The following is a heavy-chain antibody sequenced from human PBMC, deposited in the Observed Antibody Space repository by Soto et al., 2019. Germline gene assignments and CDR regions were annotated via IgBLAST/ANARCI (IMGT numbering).Heavy chain of an antibody. J-gene: IGHJ6*02. CDR3: ARERYQLLSYGMDV. Sequence: ETLSRTCAVSGGSISSYYWSWIRQPPGKGLEWIGYIYYSGSTNYNPSLKSRVTISVDTSKNQFSLKLSSVTAADTAVYYCARERYQLLSYGMDVWGQGTTVTVYS. CDR1: GGSISSYY. CDR2: IYYSGST. V-gene: IGHV4-59*01. D-gene: IGHD2-2*01.